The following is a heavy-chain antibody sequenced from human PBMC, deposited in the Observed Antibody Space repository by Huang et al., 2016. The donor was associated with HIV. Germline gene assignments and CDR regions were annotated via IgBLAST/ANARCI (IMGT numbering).Heavy chain of an antibody. CDR2: VSDYSGYT. V-gene: IGHV1-18*01. CDR1: GYTFSIYG. Sequence: QIQLVQSGPEVKKPGASVKVSCKASGYTFSIYGISWVRQAPGQGPEWMGWVSDYSGYTNYPQKFQGRGTMTADTSASTAYMDLRSLTSDDTAVYYCARVTSDHFSDYWGQGTLVTVSS. J-gene: IGHJ4*02. CDR3: ARVTSDHFSDY.